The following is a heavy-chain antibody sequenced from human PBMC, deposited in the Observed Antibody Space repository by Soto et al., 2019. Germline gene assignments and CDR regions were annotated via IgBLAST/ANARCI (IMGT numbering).Heavy chain of an antibody. J-gene: IGHJ4*02. CDR1: GGSISSYY. CDR2: IYYSGST. Sequence: SETLSLTCTVSGGSISSYYWSWIRQPPGKGLEWIGYIYYSGSTNYNPSLKSRVTISVDTSKNQFSLKLSSVTAADTALYYSARLPMVRGHDNTFDYCGQGTLVTVSS. V-gene: IGHV4-59*01. D-gene: IGHD3-10*01. CDR3: ARLPMVRGHDNTFDY.